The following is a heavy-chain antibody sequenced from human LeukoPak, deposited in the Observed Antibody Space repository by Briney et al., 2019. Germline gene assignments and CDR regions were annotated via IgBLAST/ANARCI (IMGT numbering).Heavy chain of an antibody. D-gene: IGHD3-22*01. CDR3: ARVPEVDSSGYYYDGGNWFGP. CDR1: GFTFSSYS. Sequence: GGSLRLSCAASGFTFSSYSMNWVRQAPGKGLEWVSSISSSSSYIYCADSVKGRFTISRDNAKNSLYLQMNSLRAEDTAVYYCARVPEVDSSGYYYDGGNWFGPWGQGTLVTVSS. V-gene: IGHV3-21*01. J-gene: IGHJ5*02. CDR2: ISSSSSYI.